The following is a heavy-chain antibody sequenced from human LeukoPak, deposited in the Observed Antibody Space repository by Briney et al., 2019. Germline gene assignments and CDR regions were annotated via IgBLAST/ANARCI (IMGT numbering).Heavy chain of an antibody. CDR3: ATRQWLAPPPDS. CDR1: GFTFSKYW. D-gene: IGHD6-19*01. J-gene: IGHJ4*02. Sequence: GGSLRLSCAASGFTFSKYWMLWVRQAPGKGLESVSRINTDGTVTTYADSVKGRFTVSRDNADNTMFLQMDSVRDEDTAVYYCATRQWLAPPPDSWGQGTPVTVSS. CDR2: INTDGTVT. V-gene: IGHV3-74*01.